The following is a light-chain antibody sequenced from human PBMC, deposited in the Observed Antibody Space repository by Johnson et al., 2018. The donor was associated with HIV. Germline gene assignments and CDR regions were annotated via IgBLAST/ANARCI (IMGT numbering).Light chain of an antibody. CDR3: GTWDSSLSAYV. V-gene: IGLV1-51*01. Sequence: QSVLTQPPSMSAAPGQQVTISCSGSSSNIGNNYVSWYQQLPGTAPKLLIFDNNKRPSGIPDRFSASKSGTSATLGITGLQTGDEADYYCGTWDSSLSAYVFGTGTKVTVL. CDR2: DNN. J-gene: IGLJ1*01. CDR1: SSNIGNNY.